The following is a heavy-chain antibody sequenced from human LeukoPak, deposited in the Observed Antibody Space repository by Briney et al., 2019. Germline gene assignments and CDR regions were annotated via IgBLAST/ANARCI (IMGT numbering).Heavy chain of an antibody. V-gene: IGHV5-51*01. Sequence: GESLKISCQGSGYSFTSYWIAWVRQMPGKGLEWMGSIYPGDSDTRYSPSFQGQVTISADKSISTAYLQWSSLKASDTAMYYCARRGMTTVTTSDYWGQGTLVTVSS. CDR2: IYPGDSDT. D-gene: IGHD4-17*01. CDR3: ARRGMTTVTTSDY. CDR1: GYSFTSYW. J-gene: IGHJ4*02.